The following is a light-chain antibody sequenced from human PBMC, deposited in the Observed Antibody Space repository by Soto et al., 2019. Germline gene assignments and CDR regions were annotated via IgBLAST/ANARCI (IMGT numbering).Light chain of an antibody. Sequence: EIVMTQSPATLSVSPGERATLSCRSSQSVSSYLAWYQQKPGQAPRLLIYGASTRATGIPARFSGSGSGTDFTLTISRLEPEEFALYYCQQYGGSPITVGQGTRLEIK. CDR3: QQYGGSPIT. J-gene: IGKJ5*01. CDR2: GAS. CDR1: QSVSSY. V-gene: IGKV3-20*01.